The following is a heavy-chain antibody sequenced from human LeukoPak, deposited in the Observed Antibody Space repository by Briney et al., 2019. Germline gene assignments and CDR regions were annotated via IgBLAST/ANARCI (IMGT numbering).Heavy chain of an antibody. CDR1: GYTFTSYG. Sequence: ASVKVSCKASGYTFTSYGISWVRQAPGQGLEWMGWISAYNGNTNYAQKLQGRVTMTTDTSTSTAYMELSSLRSEDTAVYYCAGYYYDSSGYHYWGQGTLVTVSS. CDR3: AGYYYDSSGYHY. J-gene: IGHJ4*02. V-gene: IGHV1-18*01. CDR2: ISAYNGNT. D-gene: IGHD3-22*01.